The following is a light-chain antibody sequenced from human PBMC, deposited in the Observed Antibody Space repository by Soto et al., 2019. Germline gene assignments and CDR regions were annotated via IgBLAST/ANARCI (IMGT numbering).Light chain of an antibody. CDR2: DAS. V-gene: IGKV1-5*01. CDR1: QSISSW. Sequence: DIPMTQSPSTLSASVGDRVTITCRASQSISSWLAWYQQKPGKAPQLLIYDASRLENGVPSRFSNSGSGTEFTLTISSLQPDDFATYYCQQYSSFSQTFGQGTKVEIK. J-gene: IGKJ1*01. CDR3: QQYSSFSQT.